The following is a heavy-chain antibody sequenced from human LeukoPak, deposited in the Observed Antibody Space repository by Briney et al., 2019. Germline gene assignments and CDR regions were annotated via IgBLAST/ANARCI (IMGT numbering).Heavy chain of an antibody. V-gene: IGHV3-15*01. D-gene: IGHD5-18*01. CDR3: TTDLHSYGYVKPYYYYGMDV. Sequence: PGGSLRLSCAASGFTFSSYAMSWVRQAPGKGLEWVGLIKSKTDGGTTDYAAPVKGRFTISRDDSKNTLYLQMNSLKTEDTAVYYCTTDLHSYGYVKPYYYYGMDVWGQGTTVTVSS. J-gene: IGHJ6*02. CDR1: GFTFSSYA. CDR2: IKSKTDGGTT.